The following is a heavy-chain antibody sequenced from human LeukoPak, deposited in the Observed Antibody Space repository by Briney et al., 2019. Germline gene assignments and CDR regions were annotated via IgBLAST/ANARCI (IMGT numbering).Heavy chain of an antibody. D-gene: IGHD6-13*01. CDR2: MNPNSGNT. CDR3: ARDHIIPAAAGKDAFEI. CDR1: GYTFTSYD. V-gene: IGHV1-8*03. J-gene: IGHJ3*02. Sequence: ASVKVSCKASGYTFTSYDINWVRQATGQGLEWMGWMNPNSGNTGYAQKFQGRVTITRNTSISTAYMELSSLRSEDTAVYYCARDHIIPAAAGKDAFEIWGQGTMVTVSS.